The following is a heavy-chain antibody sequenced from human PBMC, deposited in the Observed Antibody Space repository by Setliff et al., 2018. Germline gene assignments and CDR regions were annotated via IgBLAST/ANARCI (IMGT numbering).Heavy chain of an antibody. D-gene: IGHD6-19*01. CDR1: GDSISGDY. J-gene: IGHJ4*02. CDR2: IHYSGST. Sequence: PSETLSLTCTVSGDSISGDYWSWIRQPPGKGLEWIGFIHYSGSTNYNPSLKSRVTISLDTPKNQFSLRLSSVTAADTAVYYCARTRYGLGGWYEYWGQGALVTVSS. V-gene: IGHV4-59*01. CDR3: ARTRYGLGGWYEY.